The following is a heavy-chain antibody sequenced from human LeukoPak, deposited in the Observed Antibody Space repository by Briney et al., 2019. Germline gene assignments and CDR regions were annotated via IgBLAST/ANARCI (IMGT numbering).Heavy chain of an antibody. CDR2: INWNGGST. CDR1: GFTFDDYG. D-gene: IGHD5-12*01. Sequence: GGSLRLSCAAFGFTFDDYGMSWVRQAPGKGLEWVSSINWNGGSTGYADSVKGRFTISRDNAKNSLYLQMNSLRAEDTALYYCAREVDSYLPKYYFDYWGQGTLVTVSS. V-gene: IGHV3-20*04. CDR3: AREVDSYLPKYYFDY. J-gene: IGHJ4*02.